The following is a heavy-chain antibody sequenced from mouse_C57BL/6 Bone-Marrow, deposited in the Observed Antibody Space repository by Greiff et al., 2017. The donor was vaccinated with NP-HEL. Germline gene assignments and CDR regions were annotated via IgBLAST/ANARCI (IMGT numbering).Heavy chain of an antibody. J-gene: IGHJ4*01. V-gene: IGHV5-12*01. CDR2: ISNGGGST. D-gene: IGHD2-1*01. Sequence: EVMLVESGGGLVQPGGSLKLSCAASGFTFSDYYMYWVRQTPEKRLEWVAYISNGGGSTYYPDTVKGRFTISRDNAKNTLYLQMSRLKSEDTAMYYCARHGYGNYVYAMDYWGQGTSVTVSS. CDR3: ARHGYGNYVYAMDY. CDR1: GFTFSDYY.